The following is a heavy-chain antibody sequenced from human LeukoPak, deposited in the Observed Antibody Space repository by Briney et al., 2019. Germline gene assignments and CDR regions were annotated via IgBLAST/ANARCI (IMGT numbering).Heavy chain of an antibody. CDR2: IIPIFGTA. CDR3: ASFYCSRASCYHKQVDY. V-gene: IGHV1-69*01. CDR1: GGTFSSYA. D-gene: IGHD2-2*01. Sequence: GASVKVSCKASGGTFSSYAISWVRQAPGQGLEWMGGIIPIFGTANYAQKFQGRVTITANESTSTAYMELSSLRSEDTAVYYCASFYCSRASCYHKQVDYWGQGTLVTVSS. J-gene: IGHJ4*02.